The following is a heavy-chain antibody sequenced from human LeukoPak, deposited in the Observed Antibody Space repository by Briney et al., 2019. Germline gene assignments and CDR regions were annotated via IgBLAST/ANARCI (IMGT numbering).Heavy chain of an antibody. V-gene: IGHV4-39*07. CDR1: GYSVSSSGYY. CDR3: ARDIYSYGGLVAFDI. CDR2: TYYSGTT. J-gene: IGHJ3*02. Sequence: PSETLSLTCIVSGYSVSSSGYYWGWIRQPPGKGLEWIGNTYYSGTTYYNPSLKSRVTISLDTSKNQFSLNLSFVTAADTAVYYCARDIYSYGGLVAFDIWGQGTMVTVSS. D-gene: IGHD3-16*02.